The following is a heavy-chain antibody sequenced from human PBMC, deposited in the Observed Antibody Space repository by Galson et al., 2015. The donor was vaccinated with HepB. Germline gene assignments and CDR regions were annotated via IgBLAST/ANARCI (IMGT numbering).Heavy chain of an antibody. CDR1: GSTFTGYF. D-gene: IGHD4-11*01. CDR3: ARSKGKATNDY. CDR2: ISPNNGAT. Sequence: SVKVSCKASGSTFTGYFIIWVRRAPGQGLEWMGRISPNNGATDYAQKFQGRVTMTRDTSISTAYMELRRLRSDDTAVYYCARSKGKATNDYWGQGTLVTVSS. J-gene: IGHJ4*02. V-gene: IGHV1-2*06.